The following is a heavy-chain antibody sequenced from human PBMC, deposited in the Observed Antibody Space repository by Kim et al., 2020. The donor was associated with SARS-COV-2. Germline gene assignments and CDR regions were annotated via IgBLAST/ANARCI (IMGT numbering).Heavy chain of an antibody. J-gene: IGHJ6*02. CDR2: IDPSDSYT. Sequence: GESLKIPCKGSGYSFTSYWISWVRQMPGKGLEWMGRIDPSDSYTNYSPSFQGHVTISADKSISTAYLQWSSLKASDTAMYYCARHVLALDYYYGMDVWGQGTTVTVSS. V-gene: IGHV5-10-1*01. D-gene: IGHD3-3*02. CDR1: GYSFTSYW. CDR3: ARHVLALDYYYGMDV.